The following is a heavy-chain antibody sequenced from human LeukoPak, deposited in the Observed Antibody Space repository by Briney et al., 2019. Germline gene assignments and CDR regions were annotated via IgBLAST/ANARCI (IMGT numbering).Heavy chain of an antibody. J-gene: IGHJ4*02. CDR2: IKQDGSEK. CDR3: ARRLWETTDFDY. CDR1: GFTFSSSW. D-gene: IGHD2-21*01. Sequence: PGGSLRLSCAASGFTFSSSWMSWVRRAPGKGLEWVANIKQDGSEKYYVDSVKGRFTISRDNAMNSLSLQMNSLRAEDTAVYYCARRLWETTDFDYWGQGTLVTVSS. V-gene: IGHV3-7*01.